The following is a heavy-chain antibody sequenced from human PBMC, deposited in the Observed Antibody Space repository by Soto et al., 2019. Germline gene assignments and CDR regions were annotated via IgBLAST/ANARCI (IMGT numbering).Heavy chain of an antibody. J-gene: IGHJ4*02. CDR2: IYYSGST. V-gene: IGHV4-31*03. CDR1: GGSISSGGYY. D-gene: IGHD5-18*01. Sequence: QVQLQESGPGLVKPSQTLSLTCTVSGGSISSGGYYWSWIRQHPGKGLEWIGYIYYSGSTYYNPSLKSRVIISVDTSKNQFSLKLSSVTAADTAVYYYAREREGRDTDMDLIDYWGQGTLVTVSS. CDR3: AREREGRDTDMDLIDY.